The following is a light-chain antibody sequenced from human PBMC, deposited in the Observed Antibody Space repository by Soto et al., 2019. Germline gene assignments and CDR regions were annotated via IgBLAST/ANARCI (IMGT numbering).Light chain of an antibody. Sequence: QSVLTQPPSASGTPGQTVSISCSGSSSNVGTKFVYWYQQVPGTAPKLLIYMNNQRPSGVPDRFSGSKSGASASLAISGLRSEDEADYYCATCEASLGGFWVFGGGTKVTVL. J-gene: IGLJ3*02. CDR1: SSNVGTKF. CDR2: MNN. V-gene: IGLV1-47*01. CDR3: ATCEASLGGFWV.